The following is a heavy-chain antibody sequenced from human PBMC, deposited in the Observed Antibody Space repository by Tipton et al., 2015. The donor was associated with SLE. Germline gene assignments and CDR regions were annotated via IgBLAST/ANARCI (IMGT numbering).Heavy chain of an antibody. CDR3: ARNTGWYKTDY. Sequence: TLSLTCTVSGVSLSSHYWSWIRQSPGKGLEWIGYIHYSGTTNYNPSLRGRVTVSVDTSKNQFSLNLRSVTAADTAVYYCARNTGWYKTDYWGQGTLVTVSS. D-gene: IGHD6-19*01. CDR1: GVSLSSHY. V-gene: IGHV4-59*11. J-gene: IGHJ4*02. CDR2: IHYSGTT.